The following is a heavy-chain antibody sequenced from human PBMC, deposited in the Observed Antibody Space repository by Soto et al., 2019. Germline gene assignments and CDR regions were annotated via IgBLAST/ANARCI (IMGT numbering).Heavy chain of an antibody. CDR3: AAGEASIRNLAPYYLGF. CDR1: GGSMRNYF. D-gene: IGHD2-2*01. Sequence: SETLSLTCTVSGGSMRNYFWTWIRQPPGKGLEWIGYIHYSGATSFFPSYNPSLRGRVTISEDTSKNQFSLKLLSVTTADTAVYFCAAGEASIRNLAPYYLGFWGQGTLVTVSS. J-gene: IGHJ4*02. V-gene: IGHV4-59*01. CDR2: IHYSGATSFFP.